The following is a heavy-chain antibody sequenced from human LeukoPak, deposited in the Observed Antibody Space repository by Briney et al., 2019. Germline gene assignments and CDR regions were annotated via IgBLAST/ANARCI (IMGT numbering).Heavy chain of an antibody. CDR1: GFTFSSYW. V-gene: IGHV3-74*01. D-gene: IGHD3-3*01. J-gene: IGHJ5*02. CDR2: IHSDGSIT. CDR3: ARDPNFGVLTIFGVAHNWFDP. Sequence: PGGSLRLSCAASGFTFSSYWMHWVRQAPGKGLVWVSRIHSDGSITSYADSVKGRFTISRDNAKNSLYLQMNSLRAEDTAVYYCARDPNFGVLTIFGVAHNWFDPWGQGTLVTVSS.